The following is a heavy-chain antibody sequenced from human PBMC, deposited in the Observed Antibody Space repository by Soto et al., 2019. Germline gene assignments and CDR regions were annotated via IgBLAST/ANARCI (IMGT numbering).Heavy chain of an antibody. CDR2: ISAYNGNT. CDR1: GYTFTSYG. Sequence: QVQLVQSGAEVKKPGASVKFSCKASGYTFTSYGISWVRKAPGQGLGWMGWISAYNGNTNYAQRLQGRVTMTRETSTSTAYMELRSLRSDDTAVYYCARVAYPFSGSYYAYWGQGTLVTVSS. CDR3: ARVAYPFSGSYYAY. J-gene: IGHJ4*02. V-gene: IGHV1-18*01. D-gene: IGHD1-26*01.